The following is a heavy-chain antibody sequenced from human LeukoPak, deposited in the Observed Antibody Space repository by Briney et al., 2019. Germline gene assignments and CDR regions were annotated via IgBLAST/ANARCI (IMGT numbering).Heavy chain of an antibody. CDR2: IYSRGAT. J-gene: IGHJ4*02. D-gene: IGHD6-13*01. CDR3: ARLVGSSWYHEVLLGRDY. CDR1: GGSISNGSNY. V-gene: IGHV4-61*02. Sequence: SETLSLTCTVSGGSISNGSNYWSWIRQPAGKGLEWIGRIYSRGATDYNPSLKSRVTISINTSKNQFSLELSSVTAADTAVYYCARLVGSSWYHEVLLGRDYWGQGTLVTVSS.